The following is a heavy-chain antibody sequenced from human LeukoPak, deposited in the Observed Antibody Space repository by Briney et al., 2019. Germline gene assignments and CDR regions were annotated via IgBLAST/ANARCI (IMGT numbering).Heavy chain of an antibody. V-gene: IGHV3-66*01. Sequence: GGSLRLSCAASGFTVSSNYMSWVRQAPGKGLEWVSVIYSGGSTYYADSVKGRFTISRDNSKNTLYLQMNSLRAEDTAVYYCATDSRSWGAYYMDVWGKGTTVTISS. D-gene: IGHD1-26*01. J-gene: IGHJ6*03. CDR3: ATDSRSWGAYYMDV. CDR1: GFTVSSNY. CDR2: IYSGGST.